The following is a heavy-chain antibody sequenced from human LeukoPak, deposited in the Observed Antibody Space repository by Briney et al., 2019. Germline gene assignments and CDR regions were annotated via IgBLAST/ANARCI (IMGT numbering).Heavy chain of an antibody. D-gene: IGHD1-26*01. CDR2: IYTSGST. J-gene: IGHJ3*02. CDR3: ATTVVGATRLFYAFDI. Sequence: KSSETLSLTCTVSGGSISSGSYYWSWIRQPAGKGLEWIGRIYTSGSTNYNPSLKSRVTISVDTSKNQFSLKLSSVTAADTAVYYCATTVVGATRLFYAFDIWGQGTMVTVSS. CDR1: GGSISSGSYY. V-gene: IGHV4-61*02.